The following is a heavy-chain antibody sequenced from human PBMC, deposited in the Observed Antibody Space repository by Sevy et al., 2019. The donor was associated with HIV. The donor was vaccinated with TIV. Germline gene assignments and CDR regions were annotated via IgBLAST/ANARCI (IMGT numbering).Heavy chain of an antibody. D-gene: IGHD3-10*01. J-gene: IGHJ5*02. CDR3: ASQDYYGSGSYYT. Sequence: GGSLRLSCAASGFTFSSYSMNWVRQAPGKGLEWVSYISSSSSTIYYADSVKGRFTISRDNDKNSLYLQMNSLRDEDTAVYYCASQDYYGSGSYYTWGQGTLVTVSS. CDR1: GFTFSSYS. V-gene: IGHV3-48*02. CDR2: ISSSSSTI.